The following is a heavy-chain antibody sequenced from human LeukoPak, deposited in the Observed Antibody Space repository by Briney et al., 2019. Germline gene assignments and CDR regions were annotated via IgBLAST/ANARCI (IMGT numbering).Heavy chain of an antibody. CDR3: AKQGGARQDYYMDV. Sequence: SVKVSCRASGGSISSYTITWVRQAPGQGLEWMGMIIPIFGTATYAQDFQGRVTITADISSNTAYMEVNSLTSDDTAVYFCAKQGGARQDYYMDVWGNGTTVIVSS. CDR1: GGSISSYT. V-gene: IGHV1-69*08. J-gene: IGHJ6*03. D-gene: IGHD3-16*01. CDR2: IIPIFGTA.